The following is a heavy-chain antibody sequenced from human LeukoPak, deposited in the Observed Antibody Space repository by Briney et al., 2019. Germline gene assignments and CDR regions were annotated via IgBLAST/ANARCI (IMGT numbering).Heavy chain of an antibody. V-gene: IGHV1-2*02. J-gene: IGHJ3*02. D-gene: IGHD3-9*01. Sequence: ASVKVSCKASGYTFTGYYMHWVRQAPGQGLEWMGWINPNSGGTNYAQKFQGRVTMTRDTSISTAYMELSRLRSDDTAVYYCARDYDILTRSDAFDIWGQGTMVTVSS. CDR1: GYTFTGYY. CDR2: INPNSGGT. CDR3: ARDYDILTRSDAFDI.